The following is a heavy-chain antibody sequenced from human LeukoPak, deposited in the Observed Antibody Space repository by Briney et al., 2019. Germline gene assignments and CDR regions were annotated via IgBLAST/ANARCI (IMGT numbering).Heavy chain of an antibody. V-gene: IGHV4-61*02. CDR1: GGSISSGSYY. J-gene: IGHJ6*02. CDR2: IYTSGST. CDR3: ARVVPGYYYGMDV. Sequence: PSQTLSLTCTVSGGSISSGSYYWSWIRQPAGKGLEWIGRIYTSGSTNYNPSLKSRVTISVDTSKNQFSLKLSSVTAADTAVYYCARVVPGYYYGMDVWGQGTTVTVSS.